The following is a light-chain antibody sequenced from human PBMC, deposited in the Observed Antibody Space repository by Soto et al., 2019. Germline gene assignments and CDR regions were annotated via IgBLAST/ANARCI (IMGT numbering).Light chain of an antibody. CDR2: DVS. V-gene: IGLV2-11*01. J-gene: IGLJ1*01. CDR1: SSDVGGFNY. Sequence: QAVVTQPPSVSGSPGQSVTISCTGTSSDVGGFNYVSWYQHHPGKAPKLMIYDVSKRPSGVPDRFSGSKSGNTASLTISGLQAEDEADYYCCSYAGGYTHYVFATGTKSPS. CDR3: CSYAGGYTHYV.